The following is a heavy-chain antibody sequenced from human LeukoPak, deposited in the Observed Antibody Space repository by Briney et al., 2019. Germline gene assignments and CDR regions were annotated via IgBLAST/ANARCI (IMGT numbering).Heavy chain of an antibody. V-gene: IGHV4-59*01. J-gene: IGHJ6*02. D-gene: IGHD3-3*01. CDR2: IYYSGST. CDR3: ARESKDFWSGSKYGMDV. CDR1: GGSISSYH. Sequence: SETLSLTCTVSGGSISSYHWSWIRQPPGKGLEWIGYIYYSGSTNYNPSLKSRVTISVDTSKNQFSLKLSSVTAADTAVYYCARESKDFWSGSKYGMDVWGQGTTVTVSS.